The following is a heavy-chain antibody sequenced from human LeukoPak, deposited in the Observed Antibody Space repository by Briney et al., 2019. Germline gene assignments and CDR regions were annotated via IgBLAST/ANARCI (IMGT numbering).Heavy chain of an antibody. Sequence: GGSLRLSCAASGFTFSTYGMHWVREAPGKGLEWVAVIWYDGSNRFHADSVKGRFTISRDNSKNTLYLQMNSLRAEDTAVCYCARGDDYGDYYFDYWGQGTLVTVSS. CDR1: GFTFSTYG. CDR2: IWYDGSNR. CDR3: ARGDDYGDYYFDY. D-gene: IGHD4-17*01. J-gene: IGHJ4*02. V-gene: IGHV3-33*01.